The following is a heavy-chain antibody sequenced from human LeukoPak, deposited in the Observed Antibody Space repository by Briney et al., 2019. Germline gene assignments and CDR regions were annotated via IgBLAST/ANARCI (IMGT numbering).Heavy chain of an antibody. D-gene: IGHD2-2*01. CDR3: ARGLYCSSTSCPNWFDP. CDR2: IYHSGSI. J-gene: IGHJ5*02. CDR1: GGSISSGGYY. V-gene: IGHV4-30-2*01. Sequence: SETLSLTCTVSGGSISSGGYYWSWIRQPPGKGLEWIGYIYHSGSIYYNPSLKSRVTISVDRSKNQFSLKLSSVTAADTAVYYCARGLYCSSTSCPNWFDPWGQGTLVTVSS.